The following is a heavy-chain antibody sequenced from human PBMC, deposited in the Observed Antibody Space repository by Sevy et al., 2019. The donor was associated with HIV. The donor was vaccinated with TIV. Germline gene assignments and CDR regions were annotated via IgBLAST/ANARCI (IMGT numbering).Heavy chain of an antibody. CDR1: GGSITSLY. V-gene: IGHV4-59*08. Sequence: SETLSLTCTVSGGSITSLYWNWIRQPPGKGLEWFANIYSNGHINYNPSLKSRVTLSLDTSKNQFSLRPSSVTAADTAMYYCAGENAWGRGYSWGQGTLVTVSS. D-gene: IGHD1-26*01. CDR3: AGENAWGRGYS. CDR2: IYSNGHI. J-gene: IGHJ4*02.